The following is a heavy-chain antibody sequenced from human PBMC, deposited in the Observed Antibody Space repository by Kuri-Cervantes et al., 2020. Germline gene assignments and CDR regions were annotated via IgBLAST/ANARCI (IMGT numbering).Heavy chain of an antibody. Sequence: GGSLRLSCAASGFTFSRYAIHWVRQAPGKGLEWVAVISYDGINIYYADSVKGRFTISRDNSKNTLYLQMNSLRAEDTAVYYCAKDRGVRGVAIDYWGQGTLVTVSS. D-gene: IGHD3-10*01. CDR3: AKDRGVRGVAIDY. J-gene: IGHJ4*02. CDR1: GFTFSRYA. CDR2: ISYDGINI. V-gene: IGHV3-30*04.